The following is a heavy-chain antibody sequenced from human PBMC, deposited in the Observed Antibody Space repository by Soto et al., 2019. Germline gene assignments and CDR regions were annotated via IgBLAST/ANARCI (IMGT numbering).Heavy chain of an antibody. CDR1: GGSTSGSSDY. CDR3: ARHGDIRVLVPADMGSYYGMDV. V-gene: IGHV4-39*01. CDR2: IYYSGSI. J-gene: IGHJ6*02. Sequence: PSQTLSLTCTVAGGSTSGSSDYWGWIRQPPGKGLEWIGSIYYSGSIYYNPSLKSRVTISVDTSKNQFSLKLSSVTAVDTAVYYCARHGDIRVLVPADMGSYYGMDVWGHGTPVTVSS. D-gene: IGHD2-2*01.